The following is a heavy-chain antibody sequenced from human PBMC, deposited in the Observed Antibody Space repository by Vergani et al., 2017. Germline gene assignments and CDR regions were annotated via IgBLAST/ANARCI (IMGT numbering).Heavy chain of an antibody. CDR1: GGSISSSSYY. V-gene: IGHV4-39*07. J-gene: IGHJ6*02. CDR2: IYYSGRT. Sequence: QLQLQESGPGLVTPSETLSLTCTVSGGSISSSSYYWGWIRQPPGKGLEWIGSIYYSGRTYYNPSLKSRVTISVDTAKNQFSLKLSSVTAADTAVYYCARDVSDPGDGGYYYGMDVWGQGTTVTVSS. D-gene: IGHD3-16*01. CDR3: ARDVSDPGDGGYYYGMDV.